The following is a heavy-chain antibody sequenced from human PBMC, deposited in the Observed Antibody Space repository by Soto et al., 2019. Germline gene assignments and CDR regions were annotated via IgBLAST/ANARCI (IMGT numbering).Heavy chain of an antibody. V-gene: IGHV3-23*01. CDR2: ISAGGNLI. CDR1: GFIFSNDA. CDR3: AKRQGIGAAAKNFDF. Sequence: GGSLRLSCAASGFIFSNDAMSWVRQVPGKGLEWVSGISAGGNLIYYADSVRGRFTMSRDNSKNMLYLQMNSLRAEDTAVYFCAKRQGIGAAAKNFDFWGQGARVTVSS. J-gene: IGHJ4*02. D-gene: IGHD6-13*01.